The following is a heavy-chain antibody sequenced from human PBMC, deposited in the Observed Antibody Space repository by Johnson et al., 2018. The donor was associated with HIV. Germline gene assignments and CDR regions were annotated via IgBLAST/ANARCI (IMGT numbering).Heavy chain of an antibody. CDR1: GFTFSSYA. CDR2: ISGSGGST. V-gene: IGHV3-23*04. Sequence: VQLVESGGGLVQPGRSLRLSCAASGFTFSSYAMSWVRQAPGKGLEWVSAISGSGGSTYYADSVKGRFTISRDNSKNTLYLQMNSLRAEDTAVYYCAKTGGIAARLTPSPAFDIWGQGTMVTVSS. CDR3: AKTGGIAARLTPSPAFDI. J-gene: IGHJ3*02. D-gene: IGHD6-6*01.